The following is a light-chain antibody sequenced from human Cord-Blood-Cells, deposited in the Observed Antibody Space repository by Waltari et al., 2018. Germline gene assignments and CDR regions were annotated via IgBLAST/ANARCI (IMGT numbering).Light chain of an antibody. J-gene: IGKJ2*01. CDR2: WAS. V-gene: IGKV4-1*01. CDR1: QSVLYSSNNKNY. Sequence: DIMMTQSPASLAVSLGERATINCKSSQSVLYSSNNKNYLAWYQQKPGQPPKLLIYWASTRESGVPDRFSGSGSGTNFTLTISSLQAEDVAVYYCQQYYSTPYTFGQGTKLEIK. CDR3: QQYYSTPYT.